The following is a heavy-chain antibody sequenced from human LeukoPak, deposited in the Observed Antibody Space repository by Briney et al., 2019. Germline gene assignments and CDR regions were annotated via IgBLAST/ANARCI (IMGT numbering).Heavy chain of an antibody. D-gene: IGHD6-13*01. CDR3: AKAGYSTSWYYLDF. CDR1: DFTFSDYG. J-gene: IGHJ4*02. Sequence: GGSLRLSCAASDFTFSDYGMHWVRQAPGKGLEWVAFIRFDGGNEIYGDSVKGRFTISKDHSKDTLYLQMNSLSAEDTAVYFCAKAGYSTSWYYLDFWGQGTLVTVSS. CDR2: IRFDGGNE. V-gene: IGHV3-30*02.